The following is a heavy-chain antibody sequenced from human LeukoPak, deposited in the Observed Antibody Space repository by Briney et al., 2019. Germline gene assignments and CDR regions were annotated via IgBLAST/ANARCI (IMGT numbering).Heavy chain of an antibody. CDR2: IFDIGYRT. V-gene: IGHV3-23*01. CDR1: RVTFSTYA. Sequence: RGSLRLSCADSRVTFSTYAPRSVRHAPRKGLECVSDIFDIGYRTYYTQSVKGRFTISRENSNNPLYLQMKSLRAEDTAVYYCAKLGGHPLHNYYVGVWGKGTTVAVSS. CDR3: AKLGGHPLHNYYVGV. D-gene: IGHD3-16*01. J-gene: IGHJ6*03.